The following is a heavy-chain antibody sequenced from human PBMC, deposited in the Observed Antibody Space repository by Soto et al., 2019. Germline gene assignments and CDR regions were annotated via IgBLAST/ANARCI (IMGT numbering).Heavy chain of an antibody. Sequence: EVQLVESGGNLIQPGGSLRLSCAASGITFSNFEMNWVRQAPGKGLEWVSYISSTGSTKYYADSVKGRFTISRDNAKNSLYLEMKSLRAEDTAVYYCAIDYSGSGTYYFWGQGTLVTVSS. CDR2: ISSTGSTK. V-gene: IGHV3-48*03. CDR3: AIDYSGSGTYYF. D-gene: IGHD3-10*01. J-gene: IGHJ4*02. CDR1: GITFSNFE.